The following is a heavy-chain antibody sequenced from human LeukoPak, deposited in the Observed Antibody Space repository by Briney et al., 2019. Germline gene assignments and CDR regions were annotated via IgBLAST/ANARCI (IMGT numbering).Heavy chain of an antibody. Sequence: PGGSLRLSCAASGFTFSSYAIHWVRQAPGKGLEWVAVISYDGSNKYYADSVKGRFTISRDNSKNTLYLQMNSLRAEDTAVYYCARDAGYSSSWYVYWGQGTLVTVSS. D-gene: IGHD6-13*01. CDR3: ARDAGYSSSWYVY. CDR2: ISYDGSNK. CDR1: GFTFSSYA. V-gene: IGHV3-30-3*01. J-gene: IGHJ4*02.